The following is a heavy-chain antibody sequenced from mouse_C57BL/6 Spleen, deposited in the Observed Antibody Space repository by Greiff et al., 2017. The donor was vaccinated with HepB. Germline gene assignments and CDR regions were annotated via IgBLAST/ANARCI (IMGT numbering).Heavy chain of an antibody. J-gene: IGHJ1*03. CDR2: IYPGDGDT. Sequence: VQLQQSGPELVKPGASVKISCKASGYAFSSSWMNWVKQRPGKGLEWIGRIYPGDGDTNYNGKFKGKATLTADKSSSTAYMQLSSLTSEDSAVYFCDYGSSDWYFDVWGTGTTVTVSS. V-gene: IGHV1-82*01. D-gene: IGHD1-1*01. CDR1: GYAFSSSW. CDR3: DYGSSDWYFDV.